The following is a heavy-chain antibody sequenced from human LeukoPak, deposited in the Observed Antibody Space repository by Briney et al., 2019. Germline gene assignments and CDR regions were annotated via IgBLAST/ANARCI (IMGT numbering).Heavy chain of an antibody. CDR2: ISSSSSYT. V-gene: IGHV3-11*05. D-gene: IGHD3-22*01. CDR3: ARDDPVVTEYFQH. CDR1: GFTFDDFG. Sequence: PGGSLRLSCAASGFTFDDFGMSWIRQAPGKGLEWVSYISSSSSYTNYADSAKGRFTISRDNAKNSLYLQMNSLRAEDTAVYYCARDDPVVTEYFQHWGQGTLVTVSS. J-gene: IGHJ1*01.